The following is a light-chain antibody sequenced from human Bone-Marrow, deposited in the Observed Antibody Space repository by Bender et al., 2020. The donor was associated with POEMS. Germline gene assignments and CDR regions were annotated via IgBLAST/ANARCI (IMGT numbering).Light chain of an antibody. CDR2: NNE. Sequence: QSVLTQPPSVSGAPGQTVTISCTGTSSNMGAGYGVNWYQQLPGTAPKLLIYNNENRPSGVPDRLSVSKSGTSASLAITGLDAEDEADYYCQSYDISLSGWVFGGGNKLPPL. CDR3: QSYDISLSGWV. V-gene: IGLV1-40*01. J-gene: IGLJ3*02. CDR1: SSNMGAGYG.